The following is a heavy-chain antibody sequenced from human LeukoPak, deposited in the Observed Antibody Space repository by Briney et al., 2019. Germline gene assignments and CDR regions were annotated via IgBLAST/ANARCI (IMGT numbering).Heavy chain of an antibody. D-gene: IGHD1-1*01. CDR1: GGSFSGYY. J-gene: IGHJ5*02. Sequence: SETPSLTCAVYGGSFSGYYWSWIRQPPGKGLEWIGEINHSGSTNYNPSLKSRVTISVDTSKNQFSLKLSSVTAADTAVYYCATLNWNDLSWFDPWGQGTLVTVSS. CDR3: ATLNWNDLSWFDP. CDR2: INHSGST. V-gene: IGHV4-34*01.